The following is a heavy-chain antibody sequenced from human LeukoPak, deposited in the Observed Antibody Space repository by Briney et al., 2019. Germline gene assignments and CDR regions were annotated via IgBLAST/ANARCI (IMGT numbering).Heavy chain of an antibody. CDR3: ARDIEYSSSSEDY. J-gene: IGHJ4*02. CDR2: IIPILGIA. CDR1: GGTFSSYA. D-gene: IGHD6-6*01. Sequence: ASVKVSCKASGGTFSSYAISWVRQAPGQGPEWMGRIIPILGIANYAQKFQGRVTITADKSTSTAYMELSSLRSEDTAVYYCARDIEYSSSSEDYWGQGTLVTVSS. V-gene: IGHV1-69*04.